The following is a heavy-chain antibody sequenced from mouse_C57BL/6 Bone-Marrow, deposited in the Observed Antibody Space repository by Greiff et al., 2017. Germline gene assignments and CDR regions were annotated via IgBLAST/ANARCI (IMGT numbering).Heavy chain of an antibody. CDR3: ARGTTVGYAMDY. CDR1: GFTFSSYA. Sequence: EVKVVESGGGLVKPGGSLKLSCAASGFTFSSYAMSWVRQTPEKRLEWVATISDGGSYTYYPDNVKGRFTISRDNAKNNLYLQMSHLKSEDTAMYYCARGTTVGYAMDYWGQGTSVTVSS. V-gene: IGHV5-4*03. CDR2: ISDGGSYT. D-gene: IGHD1-1*01. J-gene: IGHJ4*01.